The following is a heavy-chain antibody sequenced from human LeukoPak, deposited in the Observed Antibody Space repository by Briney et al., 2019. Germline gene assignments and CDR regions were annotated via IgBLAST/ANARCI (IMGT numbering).Heavy chain of an antibody. CDR3: ARADSAYDFRY. V-gene: IGHV1-2*02. CDR2: INPNSGGT. D-gene: IGHD5-12*01. Sequence: ASVKVSCKASGYTFSGYFMNWVRQAPGQGLKWMGWINPNSGGTNYAQKFQGRVTMTRDTSISTAYMELSSLRSDDTAVYYCARADSAYDFRYGGQGTLVTVSS. J-gene: IGHJ4*02. CDR1: GYTFSGYF.